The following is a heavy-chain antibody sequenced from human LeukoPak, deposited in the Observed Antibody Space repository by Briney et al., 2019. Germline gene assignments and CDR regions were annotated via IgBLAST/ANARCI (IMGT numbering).Heavy chain of an antibody. Sequence: PGGSLRLSCAASGFTFSNYGMHWVRQAPGKGLEWVAFIRHDGFSEYYADSVKGRFTISRDNSKNTLYLQMNSLRAEDTAVYYCAKDQGYIYVYFDYWGQGTLVTVSS. CDR3: AKDQGYIYVYFDY. J-gene: IGHJ4*02. D-gene: IGHD5-18*01. CDR1: GFTFSNYG. CDR2: IRHDGFSE. V-gene: IGHV3-30*02.